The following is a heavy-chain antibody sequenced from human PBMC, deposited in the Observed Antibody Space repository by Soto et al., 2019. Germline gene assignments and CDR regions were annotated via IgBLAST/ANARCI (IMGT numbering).Heavy chain of an antibody. Sequence: SVKVSCKASGYSFTSYTISWVRQAPGQGLEWMGRIIPILGIANYAQKFQGRVTITADKSTSPAYMELSSLRSEDTAVYYCARDIVAVAGPQWFDPWGQGTLVTVSS. V-gene: IGHV1-69*04. D-gene: IGHD6-19*01. CDR1: GYSFTSYT. CDR2: IIPILGIA. CDR3: ARDIVAVAGPQWFDP. J-gene: IGHJ5*02.